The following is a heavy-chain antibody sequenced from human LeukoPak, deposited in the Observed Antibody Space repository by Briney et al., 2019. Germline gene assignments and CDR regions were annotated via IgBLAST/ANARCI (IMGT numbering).Heavy chain of an antibody. CDR3: ARVPPGNSGYGSNIDY. D-gene: IGHD5-12*01. J-gene: IGHJ4*02. CDR1: GGSFGGYY. Sequence: SETLSLTCAVYGGSFGGYYWSWIRQPPGKGLEWIGEINHSGSTNYNPSLKSRVTISVDTSKNQFSLKLSSVTAADTAVYYCARVPPGNSGYGSNIDYWGQGTLVTVSS. CDR2: INHSGST. V-gene: IGHV4-34*01.